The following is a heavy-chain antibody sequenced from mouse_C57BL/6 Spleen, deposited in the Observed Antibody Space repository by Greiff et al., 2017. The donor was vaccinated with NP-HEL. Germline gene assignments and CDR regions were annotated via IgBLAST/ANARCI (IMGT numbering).Heavy chain of an antibody. V-gene: IGHV5-6*01. CDR3: ARHADGYYGAMDY. Sequence: EVQVVESGGDLVKPGGSLKLSCAASGFTFSSYGMSWVRQTPDKRLEWVATISSGGSYTYYPDSVKGRFTISRDNAKNTLYLQMSSLKSEDTAMYYCARHADGYYGAMDYWGQGTSVTVSS. D-gene: IGHD2-3*01. CDR1: GFTFSSYG. J-gene: IGHJ4*01. CDR2: ISSGGSYT.